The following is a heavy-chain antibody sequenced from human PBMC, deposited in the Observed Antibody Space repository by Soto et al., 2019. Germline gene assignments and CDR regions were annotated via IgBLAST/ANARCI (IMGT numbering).Heavy chain of an antibody. CDR1: GFTFSSYA. CDR2: ISYDGSNK. J-gene: IGHJ5*02. D-gene: IGHD4-17*01. CDR3: EREDGDYVLSHLFDR. Sequence: QVQLVESGGGVVQPGRSLRLSCAASGFTFSSYAMHWVRQAPGKGLEWVAVISYDGSNKYYAASVKGGFTITRDNSKNPVYLQMNSVRAAETEVYFGEREDGDYVLSHLFDRWGQGTLVTVSS. V-gene: IGHV3-30-3*01.